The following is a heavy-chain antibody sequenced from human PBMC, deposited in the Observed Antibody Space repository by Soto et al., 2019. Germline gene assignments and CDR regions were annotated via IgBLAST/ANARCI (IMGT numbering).Heavy chain of an antibody. CDR3: ARVRSHRVYRYYYYYMDV. CDR1: SGSISSSNW. D-gene: IGHD4-4*01. Sequence: QVQLQESGPGLVKPSGTLSLTCAVSSGSISSSNWWSWVRQPPGKGLEWIGEIYHSGSTNYNPSLKSRVTISVDKSKNQFSLKLSSVTAADTAVYYCARVRSHRVYRYYYYYMDVWGKGTTVTVSS. V-gene: IGHV4-4*02. CDR2: IYHSGST. J-gene: IGHJ6*03.